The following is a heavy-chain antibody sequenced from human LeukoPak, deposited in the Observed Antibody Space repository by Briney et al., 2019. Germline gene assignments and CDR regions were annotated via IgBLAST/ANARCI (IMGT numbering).Heavy chain of an antibody. CDR1: GYAISSGYF. CDR3: ARPALRIRWNNWFDP. V-gene: IGHV4-38-2*02. CDR2: IYHSGST. J-gene: IGHJ5*02. D-gene: IGHD4-23*01. Sequence: SETLSLTCSVSGYAISSGYFWGWIRQPPGKGLEWIGTIYHSGSTNYNPSLKSRVTISVDTSKNQFSLKLSSVTAADTAVYYCARPALRIRWNNWFDPWGQGTLVTVSS.